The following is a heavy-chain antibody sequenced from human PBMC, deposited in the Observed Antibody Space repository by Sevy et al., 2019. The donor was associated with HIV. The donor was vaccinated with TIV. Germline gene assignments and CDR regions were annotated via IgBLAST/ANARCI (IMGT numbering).Heavy chain of an antibody. V-gene: IGHV3-7*03. D-gene: IGHD3-16*02. Sequence: GGSLRLSCAASGFTFSSYWMIWVRQAPGKGLEWVANIKQDGSEKYYVDSVKGRFTISRDNAKNSLFLQMNSLRAEDTAVYWCARELITCGGVIGDAFDIWGQGTMVTVSS. CDR3: ARELITCGGVIGDAFDI. J-gene: IGHJ3*02. CDR2: IKQDGSEK. CDR1: GFTFSSYW.